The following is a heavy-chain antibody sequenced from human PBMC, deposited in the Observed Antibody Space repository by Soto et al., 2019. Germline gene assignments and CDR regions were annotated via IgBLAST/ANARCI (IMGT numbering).Heavy chain of an antibody. CDR1: GGTFSRYA. D-gene: IGHD4-4*01. J-gene: IGHJ6*01. V-gene: IGHV1-69*13. CDR3: ARAERPAPEGGLTTCYYYCLDG. CDR2: IIPIFATV. Sequence: GASVKVSCKASGGTFSRYAISWVRQAPGQGPEWMGGIIPIFATVNFAQKFQGRVTITADESTSTAYMELSTLLSEDTAVYYCARAERPAPEGGLTTCYYYCLDGWGRGTTFTVSS.